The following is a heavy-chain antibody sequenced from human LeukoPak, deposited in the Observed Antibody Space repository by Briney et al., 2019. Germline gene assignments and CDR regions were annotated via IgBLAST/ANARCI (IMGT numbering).Heavy chain of an antibody. J-gene: IGHJ4*02. CDR2: IYSGGST. Sequence: GGSLRLSCAASGFTVSSNYMSLVRQAPGKGLEWVSVIYSGGSTYYADSVKGRFTISRDDSKNTLYLQMNSLRAEDTAVYYCARVTYYYDSSGYSYIDYWGQGTLVTVSS. D-gene: IGHD3-22*01. CDR1: GFTVSSNY. V-gene: IGHV3-66*01. CDR3: ARVTYYYDSSGYSYIDY.